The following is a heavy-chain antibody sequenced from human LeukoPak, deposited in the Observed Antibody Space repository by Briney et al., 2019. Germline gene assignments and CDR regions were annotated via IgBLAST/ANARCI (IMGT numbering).Heavy chain of an antibody. CDR2: ISHDGSSM. J-gene: IGHJ4*02. CDR1: GFTFSTYG. D-gene: IGHD1-1*01. V-gene: IGHV3-30*18. CDR3: AKDRGKWYKSLDC. Sequence: GGSLRLSCAVSGFTFSTYGMHWVRQAPGKGLEWLTVISHDGSSMYYADSVKGRFTISRDNSKNTLYLQMNSLRPEDTAVFYCAKDRGKWYKSLDCWGQGTLVTVSS.